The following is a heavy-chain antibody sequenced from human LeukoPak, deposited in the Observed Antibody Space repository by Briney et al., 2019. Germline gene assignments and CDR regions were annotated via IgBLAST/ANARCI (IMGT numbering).Heavy chain of an antibody. CDR2: ISGSGGST. D-gene: IGHD4-17*01. CDR3: AKFPTVTDYYGMDV. V-gene: IGHV3-23*01. Sequence: GGSLRLSCAASGFTFSSYAMSWVRQAPGKGLEWVSAISGSGGSTYYADSVKGRFTISRDNSKNTPYLQMNSLRAEDTAVYYCAKFPTVTDYYGMDVWGQGTTVTVSS. J-gene: IGHJ6*02. CDR1: GFTFSSYA.